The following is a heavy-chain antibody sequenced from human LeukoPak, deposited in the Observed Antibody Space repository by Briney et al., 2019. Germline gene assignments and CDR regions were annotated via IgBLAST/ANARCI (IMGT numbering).Heavy chain of an antibody. Sequence: PSETLSLTCTVSGGSISSYYWSWIRQPPGKGLEWIGYIYYSGSTNYNPSLKSRVTISVDTSKNQFSLKLSSVTAADTAVYYCARDMEMGYGSYNWFDPWGQGTLVTVSS. V-gene: IGHV4-59*01. CDR3: ARDMEMGYGSYNWFDP. CDR1: GGSISSYY. CDR2: IYYSGST. J-gene: IGHJ5*02. D-gene: IGHD5-12*01.